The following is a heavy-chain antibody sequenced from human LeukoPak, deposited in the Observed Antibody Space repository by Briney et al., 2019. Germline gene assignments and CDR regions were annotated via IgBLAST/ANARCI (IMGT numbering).Heavy chain of an antibody. J-gene: IGHJ5*02. CDR2: INPNSGGT. CDR1: GYTFTGYY. V-gene: IGHV1-2*02. CDR3: ARDPRRYNWFDP. Sequence: ASVKVFCKASGYTFTGYYMHWVRQAPGQGLEWMGWINPNSGGTNYAQKFQGRVTMTRDTSISTAYMELSRLRSDDTAVYYCARDPRRYNWFDPWGQGTLVTASS.